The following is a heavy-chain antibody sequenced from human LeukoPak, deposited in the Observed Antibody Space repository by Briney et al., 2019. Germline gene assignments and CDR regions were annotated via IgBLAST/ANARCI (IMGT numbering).Heavy chain of an antibody. CDR2: ISGSGGST. J-gene: IGHJ4*02. D-gene: IGHD3-22*01. CDR1: GFTFSSYA. Sequence: SGGSLRLSCAASGFTFSSYAMSWVRQAPGKGLEWVSAISGSGGSTYYADSVKGRFTISRDNSKNTLYLQMNSLRAEDTAIYYCAKHSGYYLNSYYFDCWGQGAQVTVSS. V-gene: IGHV3-23*01. CDR3: AKHSGYYLNSYYFDC.